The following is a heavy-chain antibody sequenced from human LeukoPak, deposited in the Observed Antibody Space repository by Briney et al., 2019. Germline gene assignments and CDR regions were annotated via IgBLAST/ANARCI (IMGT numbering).Heavy chain of an antibody. CDR2: IYYSGST. CDR1: GGSISSYY. Sequence: SETLSLTCTVSGGSISSYYWSWIRQPPGKGLEWIGYIYYSGSTNYNPSLKSRVTISVDTSKNQFSLKLSSVTAADTAVYYCARYYYDSSGYYYGYWGQGTLVTVSS. CDR3: ARYYYDSSGYYYGY. V-gene: IGHV4-59*01. J-gene: IGHJ4*02. D-gene: IGHD3-22*01.